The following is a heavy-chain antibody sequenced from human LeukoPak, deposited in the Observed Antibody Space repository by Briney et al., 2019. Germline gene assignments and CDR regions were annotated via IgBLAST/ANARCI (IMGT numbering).Heavy chain of an antibody. J-gene: IGHJ6*03. CDR2: ISSSSSYI. CDR3: ARVGTRGYYYMDV. CDR1: GFTFSSYS. D-gene: IGHD1-1*01. Sequence: GGSLRLSCAASGFTFSSYSMNWVRQAPGKGLEWVSSISSSSSYIYYADSVKGRFTISRDNAKNSLYLQMNSLRAEDTAVYYCARVGTRGYYYMDVWGKGTTVTVSS. V-gene: IGHV3-21*01.